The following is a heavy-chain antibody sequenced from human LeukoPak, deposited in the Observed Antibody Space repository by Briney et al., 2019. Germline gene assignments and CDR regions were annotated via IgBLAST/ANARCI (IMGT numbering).Heavy chain of an antibody. CDR2: IVPIYGTT. CDR3: ARDRWPVTRIHYYYSMDV. CDR1: GGTFSSYA. Sequence: SVKVSCKASGGTFSSYAISWVRQAPGQGLKWMGGIVPIYGTTNYAQKFQARVTITADTSTSTAYMELSSLTSEDTAVYYCARDRWPVTRIHYYYSMDVWGKGTTVTVSS. D-gene: IGHD4-17*01. V-gene: IGHV1-69*06. J-gene: IGHJ6*03.